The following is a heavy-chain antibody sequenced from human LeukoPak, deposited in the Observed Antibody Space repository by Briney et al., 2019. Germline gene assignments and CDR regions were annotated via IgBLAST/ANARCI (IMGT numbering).Heavy chain of an antibody. V-gene: IGHV3-53*01. CDR3: EGWERPFDY. D-gene: IGHD1-26*01. CDR2: VYSDGKT. CDR1: GFTVSTNY. Sequence: GSLRLSCVASGFTVSTNYMSWARQAPGKGLEWVSVVYSDGKTCYADAVKSGFTISKDSSRNTLYLQMNSLRAEDTAVYYCEGWERPFDYWGQGTLVTVSS. J-gene: IGHJ4*02.